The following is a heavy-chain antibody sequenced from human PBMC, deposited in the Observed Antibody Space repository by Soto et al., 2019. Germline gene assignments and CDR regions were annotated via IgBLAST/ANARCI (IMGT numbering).Heavy chain of an antibody. V-gene: IGHV3-23*01. Sequence: GGSLRLSCAASGFTFSSYAMSWVRQAPGKGLEWVSAISGSGGSTYDADSVKGRFTISRDNSKNTLYLQMNSLRAEDTAVYYCARGSSWYVYFDYWGQGTLVTVSS. CDR2: ISGSGGST. CDR1: GFTFSSYA. J-gene: IGHJ4*02. CDR3: ARGSSWYVYFDY. D-gene: IGHD6-13*01.